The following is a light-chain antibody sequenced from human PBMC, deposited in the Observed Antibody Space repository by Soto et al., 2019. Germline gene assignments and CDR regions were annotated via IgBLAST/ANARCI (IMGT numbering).Light chain of an antibody. CDR3: QQYSNWPPIT. Sequence: EIVLRQSPGTMSLSRGERATLSCRASERIYSAYLGWYQQKPGQAPRLLIYGASTRATGIPARFSGSGSGTEFTLTISILQSEDFAVYYCQQYSNWPPITFGQGTRLEIK. V-gene: IGKV3-15*01. J-gene: IGKJ5*01. CDR2: GAS. CDR1: ERIYSAY.